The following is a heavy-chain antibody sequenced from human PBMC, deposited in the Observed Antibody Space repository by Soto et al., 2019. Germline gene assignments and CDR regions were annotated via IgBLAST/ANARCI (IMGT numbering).Heavy chain of an antibody. CDR1: GCTFSSYA. CDR2: IIPIFGTA. Sequence: GASVKVSCKASGCTFSSYAISWVRQAPGQGLEWMGGIIPIFGTANYAQKFQGRVTITADESTSTAYMELSSLRSEDTAVYYCASSYDSSGYYPGRYFDYWGQGTLVTVSS. V-gene: IGHV1-69*13. CDR3: ASSYDSSGYYPGRYFDY. D-gene: IGHD3-22*01. J-gene: IGHJ4*02.